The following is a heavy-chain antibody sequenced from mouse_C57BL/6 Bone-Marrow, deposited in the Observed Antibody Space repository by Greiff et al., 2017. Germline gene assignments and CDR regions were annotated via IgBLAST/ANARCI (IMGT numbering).Heavy chain of an antibody. D-gene: IGHD2-2*01. CDR1: YFAFMASS. Sequence: LKQSGAELVRPGSSVKLSCKASYFAFMASSMHWVKQRPGHGLEWIGSVTMYSGATEDSKNFKGKATLTANTSSSTAYMELSSLTSEDAAVYYCARDGGYDDAMDYWGQGTTVTVSS. CDR3: ARDGGYDDAMDY. V-gene: IGHV1-49*01. J-gene: IGHJ4*01. CDR2: VTMYSGAT.